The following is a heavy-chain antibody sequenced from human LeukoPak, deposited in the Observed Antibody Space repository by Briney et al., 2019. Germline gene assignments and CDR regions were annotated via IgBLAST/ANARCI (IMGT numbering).Heavy chain of an antibody. CDR3: ARGRYYYDSSGYYPMGFDP. Sequence: GGALLLSCSASGFPFCKYLMAWGRQAPGEGAGGVAHIKLDGSQKYYVDSVKGRFTISRDNSKNTLYLQMNSLRAEDTAVYYCARGRYYYDSSGYYPMGFDPWGQGTLVTVSS. CDR1: GFPFCKYL. J-gene: IGHJ5*02. D-gene: IGHD3-22*01. CDR2: IKLDGSQK. V-gene: IGHV3-7*03.